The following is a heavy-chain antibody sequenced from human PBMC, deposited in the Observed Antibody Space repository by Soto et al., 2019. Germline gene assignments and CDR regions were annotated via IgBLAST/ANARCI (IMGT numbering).Heavy chain of an antibody. CDR2: IYYSGST. V-gene: IGHV4-31*03. J-gene: IGHJ6*02. CDR1: GGSISSGGYY. D-gene: IGHD3-3*01. CDR3: ARDPYYDFWSGYYDRPYYYGMDV. Sequence: SETLSLTCTVSGGSISSGGYYWSWIRQHPGKGLEWIGYIYYSGSTYYNPSLKSRVTISVDTSKNQFSLKLSSVTAADTAVYYCARDPYYDFWSGYYDRPYYYGMDVWGQGTTVTVSS.